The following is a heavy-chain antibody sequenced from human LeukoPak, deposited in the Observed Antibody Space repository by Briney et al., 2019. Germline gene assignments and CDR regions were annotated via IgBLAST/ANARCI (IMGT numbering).Heavy chain of an antibody. CDR3: ARETPEDIVVVVAATRPYYYYGMDV. D-gene: IGHD2-15*01. J-gene: IGHJ6*02. Sequence: SVKVSCKASGGTFSGYAISWVRQAPGQGLEWMGGIIPIFGTANYAQKFQGRVTITADESTSTAYMELSSLRSEDTAVYYCARETPEDIVVVVAATRPYYYYGMDVWGQGTTVTVSS. CDR1: GGTFSGYA. CDR2: IIPIFGTA. V-gene: IGHV1-69*13.